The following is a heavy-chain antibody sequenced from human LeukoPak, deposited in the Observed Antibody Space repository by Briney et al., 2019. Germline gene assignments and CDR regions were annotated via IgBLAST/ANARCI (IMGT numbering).Heavy chain of an antibody. J-gene: IGHJ4*02. CDR3: ARRWYSYGHQTFDY. D-gene: IGHD5-18*01. V-gene: IGHV4-39*01. CDR2: IYYSGST. Sequence: SETLSLTCTVSGGSISSSTYYWGWIRQPPGKGLEWIGSIYYSGSTYYNPSLQSRVTTSVDTSKNQFSLKLSSVTAADTAVYYCARRWYSYGHQTFDYWGQGTLVTVSS. CDR1: GGSISSSTYY.